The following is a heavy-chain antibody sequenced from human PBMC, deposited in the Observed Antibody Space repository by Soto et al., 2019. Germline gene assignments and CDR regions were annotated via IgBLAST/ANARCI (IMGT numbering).Heavy chain of an antibody. Sequence: SETLSLTCTVSGGSISSYYWSWIRQPPGKGLEWIGYIYSSGSTNYNPSLKSRVTISVDTSKNHFSLKLSSVTAADTAVYYCARHGSSSWSFDCWGQGNLVTVSS. D-gene: IGHD6-13*01. V-gene: IGHV4-59*08. CDR3: ARHGSSSWSFDC. CDR2: IYSSGST. J-gene: IGHJ4*02. CDR1: GGSISSYY.